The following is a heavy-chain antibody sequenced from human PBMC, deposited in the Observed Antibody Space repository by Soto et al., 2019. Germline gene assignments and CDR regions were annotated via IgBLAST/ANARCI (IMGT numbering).Heavy chain of an antibody. CDR2: IIPIFGTA. V-gene: IGHV1-69*13. D-gene: IGHD5-12*01. CDR1: GYPFTSSG. Sequence: SVKVSCKASGYPFTSSGFSWVRQAPGQGLEWMGGIIPIFGTANYAQKFQGRVTITADESTSTAYLQWSSLKASDTAMYYCARRVFDGYNSGAFDIWGQGTMVTVSS. J-gene: IGHJ3*02. CDR3: ARRVFDGYNSGAFDI.